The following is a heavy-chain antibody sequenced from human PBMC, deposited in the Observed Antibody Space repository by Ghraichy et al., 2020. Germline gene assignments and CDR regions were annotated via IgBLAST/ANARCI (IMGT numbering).Heavy chain of an antibody. CDR2: FYSGGST. Sequence: SQTLSLTCTVSGASISSRNYFWGWIRQPPVKGLEWIGHFYSGGSTYYNPSLKSRVAISFDTPKNQFSLKLNSLTAADTAVYYCVRADDIVVVGYFDRWGQGNLVTVSS. V-gene: IGHV4-39*07. CDR3: VRADDIVVVGYFDR. J-gene: IGHJ4*02. D-gene: IGHD2-21*01. CDR1: GASISSRNYF.